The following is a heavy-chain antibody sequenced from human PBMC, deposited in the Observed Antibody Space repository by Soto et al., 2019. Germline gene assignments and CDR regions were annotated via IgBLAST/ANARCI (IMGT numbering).Heavy chain of an antibody. D-gene: IGHD3-10*01. CDR2: ISSNGGST. CDR3: VKDKEGISVIRGVSSER. V-gene: IGHV3-64D*08. Sequence: GGSLRLSCSASGFTFSSYAMHWVRQAPGKGLEYVSGISSNGGSTYYADSVKGRFTISRDNSKNTLYLQMSSLRAEDTAVYYCVKDKEGISVIRGVSSERWGQGTLVTVSS. CDR1: GFTFSSYA. J-gene: IGHJ4*02.